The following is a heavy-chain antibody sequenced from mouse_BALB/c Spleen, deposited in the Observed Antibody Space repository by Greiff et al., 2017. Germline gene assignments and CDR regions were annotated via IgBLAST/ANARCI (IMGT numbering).Heavy chain of an antibody. Sequence: EVKVEESGGGLVKPGGSLKLSCAASGFTFSSYAMSWVRQTPEKRLEWVATISSGGSYTYYPDSVKGRFTISRDNAKNTLYLQMSSLRSEDTAMYFCARHAYGNYVMDYWGQGTSVTVSS. V-gene: IGHV5-9-3*01. J-gene: IGHJ4*01. CDR2: ISSGGSYT. CDR3: ARHAYGNYVMDY. CDR1: GFTFSSYA. D-gene: IGHD2-1*01.